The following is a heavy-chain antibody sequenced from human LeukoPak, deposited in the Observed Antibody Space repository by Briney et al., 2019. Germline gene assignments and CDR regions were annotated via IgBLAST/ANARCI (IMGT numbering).Heavy chain of an antibody. V-gene: IGHV3-23*01. CDR2: ISGSGGST. J-gene: IGHJ4*02. Sequence: GGSLRLSCAASGFTFSSYAMSWVRQAPGKGLEWVSAISGSGGSTYYADSVKGRFTISGDNSKNTLYLQMNSLRAEDTAVYYCAKQRGLRLNTEFDYWGQGTLVTVSS. D-gene: IGHD5-12*01. CDR3: AKQRGLRLNTEFDY. CDR1: GFTFSSYA.